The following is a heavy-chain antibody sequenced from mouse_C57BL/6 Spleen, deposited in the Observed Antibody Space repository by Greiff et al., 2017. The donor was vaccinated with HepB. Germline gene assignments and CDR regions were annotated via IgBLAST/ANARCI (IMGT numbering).Heavy chain of an antibody. J-gene: IGHJ4*01. Sequence: EVQLQESGGGLVQPGGSLKLSCAASGFTFSDYYMYWVRQTPEKRLEWVAYISNGGGSTYYPDTVKGRFTISRDNAKNTLYLQMSRLKSEDTAMYYCARQGFYYYGSSSYYAMDYWGQGTSVTVSS. CDR2: ISNGGGST. V-gene: IGHV5-12*01. CDR1: GFTFSDYY. D-gene: IGHD1-1*01. CDR3: ARQGFYYYGSSSYYAMDY.